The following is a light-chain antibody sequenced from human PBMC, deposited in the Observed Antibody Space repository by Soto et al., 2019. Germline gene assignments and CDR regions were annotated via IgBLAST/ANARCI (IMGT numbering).Light chain of an antibody. V-gene: IGLV2-14*01. Sequence: QSVLTQPASVSGSPGQSITISCTETSSDVGGYNYVCWYQQHPGKAPKLIIYDVTNRPSGISNRFSGSKSGNTASLSISGLQAEDEADYYCSSYTSSSTVLFGGGTKLTVL. CDR3: SSYTSSSTVL. J-gene: IGLJ2*01. CDR1: SSDVGGYNY. CDR2: DVT.